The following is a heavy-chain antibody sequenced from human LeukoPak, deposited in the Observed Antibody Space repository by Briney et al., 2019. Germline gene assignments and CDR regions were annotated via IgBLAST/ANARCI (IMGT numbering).Heavy chain of an antibody. CDR1: GGSFSGYY. J-gene: IGHJ4*02. D-gene: IGHD3-10*01. V-gene: IGHV4-34*01. CDR3: ARLGESGWFGESPFDY. CDR2: INHSGST. Sequence: SETLSLTCVVYGGSFSGYYWSWIRQPPGKGLEWIGEINHSGSTDYNPSLKSRVTISVDTSKNQFSLKLSSVTAADTAVYYCARLGESGWFGESPFDYWGQGTLVTVSS.